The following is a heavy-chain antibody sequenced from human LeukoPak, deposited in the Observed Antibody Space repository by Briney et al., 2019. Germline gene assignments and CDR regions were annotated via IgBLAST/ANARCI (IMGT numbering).Heavy chain of an antibody. CDR3: ARDARTVHHWNDVPLDV. D-gene: IGHD1-1*01. CDR1: GFTLSTYW. V-gene: IGHV3-7*01. J-gene: IGHJ6*02. CDR2: RKQDGSEK. Sequence: QAGGSLRLSCAASGFTLSTYWMTWVRQAPGKGLEWVANRKQDGSEKYYVDSVKGRFTISRDNAKNTLYLQMNSLRAEDTAVYYCARDARTVHHWNDVPLDVWGQGTTVVVSS.